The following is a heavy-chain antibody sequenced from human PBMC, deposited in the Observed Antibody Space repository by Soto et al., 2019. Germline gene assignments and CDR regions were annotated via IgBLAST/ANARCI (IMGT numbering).Heavy chain of an antibody. V-gene: IGHV2-5*02. CDR1: GFSLSTSGVG. D-gene: IGHD3-3*01. CDR2: IYWDDDK. Sequence: QITLKESGPTLVNPTQTLTLTCTFSGFSLSTSGVGVGWIRQPPGKALEWLALIYWDDDKRYSPSLKSRLTITKDTSKNQVVLTMTNMDPVDTATYYCAHSVYYDFWSGYYSGYYFDYWGQGTLVTVSS. CDR3: AHSVYYDFWSGYYSGYYFDY. J-gene: IGHJ4*02.